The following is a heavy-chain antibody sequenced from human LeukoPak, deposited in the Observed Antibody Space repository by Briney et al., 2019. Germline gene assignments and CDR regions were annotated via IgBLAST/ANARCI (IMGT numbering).Heavy chain of an antibody. CDR1: GLTFDDYA. J-gene: IGHJ4*02. CDR3: AKRGVVIRVILVGFHKEAYYFDS. D-gene: IGHD3-22*01. V-gene: IGHV3-9*01. CDR2: ISWNSGSI. Sequence: PGGSLRLSCAASGLTFDDYAMHWVRQAPGKGLEWVSGISWNSGSIGYADSVKGRFTISRGNAKNSLYLQMNSLRAEDTALYYCAKRGVVIRVILVGFHKEAYYFDSWGQGALVTVSS.